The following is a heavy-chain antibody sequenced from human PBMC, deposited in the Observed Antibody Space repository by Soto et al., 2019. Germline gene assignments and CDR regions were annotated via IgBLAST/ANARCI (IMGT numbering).Heavy chain of an antibody. Sequence: PGESLKISCKGSGYSFTSYWISWVRQMPGKGLEWMGRIDPSDSYTNYSPSFQGHVTISADKSISTAYLRWSSLKASDTAMYYCATVTYYYDSSGYSNFDYWGQGTLVTVSS. CDR3: ATVTYYYDSSGYSNFDY. V-gene: IGHV5-10-1*01. J-gene: IGHJ4*02. CDR1: GYSFTSYW. D-gene: IGHD3-22*01. CDR2: IDPSDSYT.